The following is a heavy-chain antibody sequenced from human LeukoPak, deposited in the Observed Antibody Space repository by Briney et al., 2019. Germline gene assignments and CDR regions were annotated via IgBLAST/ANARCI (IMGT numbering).Heavy chain of an antibody. CDR1: GFTFDYYT. CDR3: VRAHQISGDYYAHNYFDS. CDR2: ISLDSDSI. V-gene: IGHV3-43*01. D-gene: IGHD3-22*01. J-gene: IGHJ4*02. Sequence: QPGVSLRLSFASSGFTFDYYTIHCVRQAPGKGLDCVSLISLDSDSISYADSVKGRFRTSRDNSKNSLYLQMDSLGTEDTALYYCVRAHQISGDYYAHNYFDSWGQGTLVTVSS.